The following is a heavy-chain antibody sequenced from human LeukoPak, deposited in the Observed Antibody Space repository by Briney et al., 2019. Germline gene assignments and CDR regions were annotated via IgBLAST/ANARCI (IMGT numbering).Heavy chain of an antibody. CDR2: INPNTGGT. CDR3: ARVLTGDYDY. CDR1: GYTFSGYY. Sequence: ASVKVSCKASGYTFSGYYMHWVRQAPGQGLEWMGWINPNTGGTNYAQKFQGRVTLTGDTSISTAYMELSRLTSDDTAVYYCARVLTGDYDYWGRGTLVTVSS. J-gene: IGHJ4*02. V-gene: IGHV1-2*02. D-gene: IGHD4-17*01.